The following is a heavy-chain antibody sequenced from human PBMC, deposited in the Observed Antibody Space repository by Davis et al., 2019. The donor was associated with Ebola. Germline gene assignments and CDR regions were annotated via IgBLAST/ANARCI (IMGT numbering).Heavy chain of an antibody. CDR3: ARGNVLRFLEWFPPQALDYYYGMGV. Sequence: GESLKISCAASGFTFSSYAMHWVRQAPGKGLEWVAVISYDGSNKYYADSVKGRFTISRDNSKNTLYLQMNSLRAEDTAVYYCARGNVLRFLEWFPPQALDYYYGMGVWGKGTTVTVSS. D-gene: IGHD3-3*01. V-gene: IGHV3-30-3*01. CDR1: GFTFSSYA. J-gene: IGHJ6*04. CDR2: ISYDGSNK.